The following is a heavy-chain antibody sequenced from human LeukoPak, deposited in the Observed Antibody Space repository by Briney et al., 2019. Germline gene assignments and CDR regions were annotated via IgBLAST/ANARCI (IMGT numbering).Heavy chain of an antibody. V-gene: IGHV3-21*01. CDR3: ARDLRSVFDY. J-gene: IGHJ4*02. CDR1: GFTFSSYS. Sequence: PGGSLRLSCAASGFTFSSYSMSWVRQAPGKGLEWVSSISSSSSYIYYADSVKGRFTISRDNAKNSLYLQMNSLRAEDTAVYYCARDLRSVFDYWGQRTLVTVSS. CDR2: ISSSSSYI.